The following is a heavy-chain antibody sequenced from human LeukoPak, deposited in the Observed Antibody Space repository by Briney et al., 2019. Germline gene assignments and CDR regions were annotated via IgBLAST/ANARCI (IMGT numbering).Heavy chain of an antibody. CDR3: ARSSGWYSYYFDY. Sequence: SETLSLTCTVSGGSISSYYWSWIRQPPGKGLEWIGYIYYSGSTNYNPSLKSRVTISLDTSKNQFSLKLSSVTAADTAVYYCARSSGWYSYYFDYWGQGTLVTVSS. V-gene: IGHV4-59*01. J-gene: IGHJ4*02. CDR2: IYYSGST. CDR1: GGSISSYY. D-gene: IGHD6-19*01.